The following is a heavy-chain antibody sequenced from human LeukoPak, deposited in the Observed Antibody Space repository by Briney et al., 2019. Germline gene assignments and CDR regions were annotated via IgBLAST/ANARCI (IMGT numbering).Heavy chain of an antibody. D-gene: IGHD5-18*01. CDR3: VRDLGVDTTMIFFDY. J-gene: IGHJ4*02. CDR2: INPNSGGT. Sequence: ASVKVSCKASGYTFTGYYMHWVRQAPGQGLEWMGWINPNSGGTNYAQKLQGRVTMTTDTSTSTAYMEVRSLRSEDTAVYYCVRDLGVDTTMIFFDYWGQGSVVTVSS. V-gene: IGHV1-2*02. CDR1: GYTFTGYY.